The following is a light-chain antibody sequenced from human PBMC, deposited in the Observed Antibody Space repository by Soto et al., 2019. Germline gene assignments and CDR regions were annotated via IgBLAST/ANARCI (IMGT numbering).Light chain of an antibody. V-gene: IGKV3-15*01. Sequence: DIVMTQSPATLSVAPGERVTFSCRASQGVSSKLAWYQHKPGQAPRLLISGASTGATGIPARFSGSGSGTEFTLTISSLQSEDCAIYYCQQYHTWPMTFGGGTKVEIK. CDR2: GAS. CDR3: QQYHTWPMT. CDR1: QGVSSK. J-gene: IGKJ4*01.